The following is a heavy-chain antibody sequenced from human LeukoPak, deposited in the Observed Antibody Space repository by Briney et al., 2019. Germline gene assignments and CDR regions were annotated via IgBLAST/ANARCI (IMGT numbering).Heavy chain of an antibody. J-gene: IGHJ4*02. V-gene: IGHV3-21*01. Sequence: GGSLRLSCAASGFTFSSYSMNWVRQAPGKGLEWVSSISSSSSYIYYADSVKGRFTIPRDNAKNSLYLQMNSLRAEDTAVYYCARTCGGDCGGSYFDYWGQGTLVTVSS. CDR3: ARTCGGDCGGSYFDY. D-gene: IGHD2-21*02. CDR1: GFTFSSYS. CDR2: ISSSSSYI.